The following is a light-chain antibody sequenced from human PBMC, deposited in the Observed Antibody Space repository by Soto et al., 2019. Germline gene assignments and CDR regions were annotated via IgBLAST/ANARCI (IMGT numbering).Light chain of an antibody. Sequence: IVLTQSPGTLSLSPGERATLSCRASLSVSSNYLAWYQQKPGQAPRLLIYGASSRATGIPVRFSGSGSGTDFTLTVRRLEPEDFAVYYCQQYGISPRTFGQGTKREIK. CDR3: QQYGISPRT. V-gene: IGKV3-20*01. CDR1: LSVSSNY. J-gene: IGKJ2*01. CDR2: GAS.